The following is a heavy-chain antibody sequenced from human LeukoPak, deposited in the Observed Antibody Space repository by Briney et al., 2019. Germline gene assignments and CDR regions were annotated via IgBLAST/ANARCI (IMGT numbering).Heavy chain of an antibody. J-gene: IGHJ4*02. CDR2: MHHSGST. V-gene: IGHV4-39*01. Sequence: SETLSLTCTVSGDSISTSTYYWGLIRQPPGKGLEWIGSMHHSGSTYYNPSLKSRVTISVDTSKNQFSLKLSSVTAEDTAVYFCARRSPHDLYRYHFDCWGQGTLVTVSS. CDR3: ARRSPHDLYRYHFDC. CDR1: GDSISTSTYY. D-gene: IGHD3-16*01.